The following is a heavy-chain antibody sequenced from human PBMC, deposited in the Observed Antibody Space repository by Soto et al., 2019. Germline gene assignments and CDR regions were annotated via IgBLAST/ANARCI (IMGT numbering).Heavy chain of an antibody. V-gene: IGHV3-33*01. D-gene: IGHD3-22*01. CDR1: GFTFSSYG. CDR2: IWYDGSNK. CDR3: ARDSDYYDSSGPAFDY. Sequence: GGSLRLSCAASGFTFSSYGMHWVRQAPGKGLEWVAVIWYDGSNKYYADSVKGRFTISRDSSKNTLYLQMNSLRAEDTAVYYCARDSDYYDSSGPAFDYWGQGTLVTVSS. J-gene: IGHJ4*02.